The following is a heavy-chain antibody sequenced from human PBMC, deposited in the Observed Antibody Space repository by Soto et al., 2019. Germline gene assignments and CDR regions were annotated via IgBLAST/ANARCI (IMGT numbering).Heavy chain of an antibody. V-gene: IGHV1-2*02. CDR3: ARQLAYCGGDCYTEPIDY. CDR2: INPKTGDT. D-gene: IGHD2-21*02. Sequence: QAQLVQSGAEVKKPGASVKVSCKTSGYTFTAYYIHWVRQAPGQGLEWVGWINPKTGDTKYAQKFQGRVTMTGDTYITTAYMELGRLRSVDTAVYYFARQLAYCGGDCYTEPIDYWGQGPLVTVSS. CDR1: GYTFTAYY. J-gene: IGHJ4*02.